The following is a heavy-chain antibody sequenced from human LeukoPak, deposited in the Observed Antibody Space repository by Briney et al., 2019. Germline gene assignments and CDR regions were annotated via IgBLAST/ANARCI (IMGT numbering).Heavy chain of an antibody. CDR3: ARFLGGGATQGFDY. J-gene: IGHJ4*02. CDR2: INSDGSST. Sequence: PGGSLRLSCAASGFTFSSYWMHWVRQAPGKGLVWVSRINSDGSSTSYAESGKGRFTISRDNANNTLYLEMNSLRAEDTAVYYCARFLGGGATQGFDYWGQGTLVTVSS. V-gene: IGHV3-74*01. D-gene: IGHD1-26*01. CDR1: GFTFSSYW.